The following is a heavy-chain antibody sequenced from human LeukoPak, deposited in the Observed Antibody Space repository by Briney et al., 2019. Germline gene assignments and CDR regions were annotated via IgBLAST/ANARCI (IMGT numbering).Heavy chain of an antibody. CDR2: ISGSGGST. CDR3: AKDLLYDSSHDAFDI. Sequence: GGSLRLSCAASGFTVSSYAMSWVRQAPGKGLEWGSAISGSGGSTYYADSVKGRFTISRDNPKNTLYLQMNSLRAEDTAVYYCAKDLLYDSSHDAFDIWGQGTMVTVSS. J-gene: IGHJ3*02. CDR1: GFTVSSYA. D-gene: IGHD3-22*01. V-gene: IGHV3-23*01.